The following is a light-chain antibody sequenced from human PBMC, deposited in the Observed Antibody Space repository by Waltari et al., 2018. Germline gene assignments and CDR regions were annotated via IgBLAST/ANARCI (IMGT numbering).Light chain of an antibody. J-gene: IGKJ1*01. Sequence: DIQMTQSPSSLSASVGDRVTITCRASQSISSYLNWYQQKPGKAPKLLIYAASSLQSGVPSMFSGSGSGTDFTLTISSLQPADFATYYCQQGYSTPRTFGQGAKLEIK. CDR2: AAS. CDR1: QSISSY. V-gene: IGKV1-39*01. CDR3: QQGYSTPRT.